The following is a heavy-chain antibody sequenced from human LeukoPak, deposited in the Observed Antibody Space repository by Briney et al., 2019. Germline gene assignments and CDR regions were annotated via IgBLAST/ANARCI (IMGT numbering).Heavy chain of an antibody. J-gene: IGHJ4*02. D-gene: IGHD5-18*01. CDR1: GFTFSNHA. CDR2: ITGTGGST. CDR3: AKRDRGYSFGFFDS. V-gene: IGHV3-23*01. Sequence: GSLRLSCAASGFTFSNHAMSWVRQGPGKGLELMSAITGTGGSTYYIDSVKGRFTISRDNSRNTVDLEMNSLTAEDTAVYYCAKRDRGYSFGFFDSWGQGAQVIVS.